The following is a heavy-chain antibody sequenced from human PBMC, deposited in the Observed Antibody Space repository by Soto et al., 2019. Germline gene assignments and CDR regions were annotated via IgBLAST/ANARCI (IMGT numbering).Heavy chain of an antibody. J-gene: IGHJ4*02. CDR2: INHSGST. CDR1: GGSFSGYY. D-gene: IGHD3-10*01. CDR3: ASAQGRGATLYYFDY. Sequence: SETLSLTCAVYGGSFSGYYWSWIRQPPGKGLEWIGEINHSGSTSYNPSLKSRVTISVDTSKNQFSLKLSSVTAADTAVYYCASAQGRGATLYYFDYWGQGTLVTVSS. V-gene: IGHV4-34*01.